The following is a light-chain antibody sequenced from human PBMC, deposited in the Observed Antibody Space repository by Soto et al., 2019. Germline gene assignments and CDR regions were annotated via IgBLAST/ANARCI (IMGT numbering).Light chain of an antibody. Sequence: QSALTQPASVSGSPGQSITISCTGTSSDVGGYNYVSWYQQHPGKAPKLMIYEVSNRPSAVSNRFSGSKSGNTASLTISGLQDEEEADYYCSSYTSRSTLVFGTGTKVTV. CDR3: SSYTSRSTLV. CDR2: EVS. CDR1: SSDVGGYNY. V-gene: IGLV2-14*01. J-gene: IGLJ1*01.